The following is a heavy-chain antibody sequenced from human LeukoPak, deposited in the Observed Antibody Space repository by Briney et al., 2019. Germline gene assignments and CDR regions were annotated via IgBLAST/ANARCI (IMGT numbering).Heavy chain of an antibody. D-gene: IGHD2-2*01. CDR1: GYTFTSYG. Sequence: GASVKVSCKASGYTFTSYGISWVRQAPGQGLEWMGWISAYNGNTNYAQKLQGRVTMTTDTSTSTAYMELRSLRSDDTAVYYCARDAAPAYYYYGMDVWAKGPRSPSP. J-gene: IGHJ6*02. V-gene: IGHV1-18*01. CDR3: ARDAAPAYYYYGMDV. CDR2: ISAYNGNT.